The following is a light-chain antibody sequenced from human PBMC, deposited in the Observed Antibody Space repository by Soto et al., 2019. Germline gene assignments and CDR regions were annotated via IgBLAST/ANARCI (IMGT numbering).Light chain of an antibody. V-gene: IGKV3-15*01. CDR3: QQYKNWWT. J-gene: IGKJ1*01. CDR2: GAS. CDR1: QSVSNN. Sequence: EIVMTQSPATLSVSPGERATLSCRASQSVSNNLAWYQKKPGQAPRLLIYGASTRATGIPARFSGSGYGTDFPLPISSLQSEDFAVYYCQQYKNWWTFGQGTKVEIK.